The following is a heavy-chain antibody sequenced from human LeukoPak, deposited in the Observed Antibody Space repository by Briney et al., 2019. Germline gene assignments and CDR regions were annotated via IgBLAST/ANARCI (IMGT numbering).Heavy chain of an antibody. V-gene: IGHV3-9*01. CDR2: ISWNSGSI. CDR1: GFTFDDYA. J-gene: IGHJ4*02. CDR3: AKGALVATTLFDY. Sequence: SGRSLRLSCAASGFTFDDYAMHWVRQAPGKGLEWVSGISWNSGSIGYADSVKGRFTISRDNAKNSPYLQMNSLRAEDTALYYCAKGALVATTLFDYWGQGTLVTVSS. D-gene: IGHD5-12*01.